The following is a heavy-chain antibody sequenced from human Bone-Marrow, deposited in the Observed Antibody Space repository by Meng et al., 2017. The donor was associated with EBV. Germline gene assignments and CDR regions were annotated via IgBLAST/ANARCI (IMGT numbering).Heavy chain of an antibody. CDR1: GDIFTNLA. CDR3: ARDGIAVPGGSNWFDP. D-gene: IGHD6-19*01. CDR2: FLPILGAA. J-gene: IGHJ5*02. V-gene: IGHV1-69*06. Sequence: QVQLVQSGAGVKKPGSSVKVSCKASGDIFTNLAFTWVRQVPGKGLEWMGGFLPILGAANYAQKFQGRLTITADKSTTTAFMELRSLRVDDTAVYFCARDGIAVPGGSNWFDPWGQGTLVTVSS.